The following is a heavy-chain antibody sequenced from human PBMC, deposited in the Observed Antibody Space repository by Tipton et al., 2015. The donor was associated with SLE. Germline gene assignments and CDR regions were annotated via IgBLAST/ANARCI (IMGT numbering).Heavy chain of an antibody. CDR3: ASQSHYCSGGSCYPGFDY. CDR2: INSDGSST. Sequence: SLRLSCAASGFTFTGYWMRWVRQAPGKGLVWVSRINSDGSSTSYADSVKGRFTISRDNAKNSLFLQMNSLRAEDTAVYYCASQSHYCSGGSCYPGFDYWGQGTLVTVSS. CDR1: GFTFTGYW. D-gene: IGHD2-15*01. J-gene: IGHJ4*02. V-gene: IGHV3-74*01.